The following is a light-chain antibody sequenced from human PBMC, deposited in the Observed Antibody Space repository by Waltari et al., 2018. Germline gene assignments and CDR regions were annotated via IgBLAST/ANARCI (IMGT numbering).Light chain of an antibody. CDR2: DVF. J-gene: IGLJ3*02. CDR3: NSYTGSSSWV. V-gene: IGLV2-14*01. Sequence: QSALAQPASVSGSPGQSLTIPFPGTISYVGFYNYVSWYQQHPGQAPKIIIYDVFERPSGVSNRFSGSKSGNTASLTISGLLAEDEADYYCNSYTGSSSWVFGGGTKLTVL. CDR1: ISYVGFYNY.